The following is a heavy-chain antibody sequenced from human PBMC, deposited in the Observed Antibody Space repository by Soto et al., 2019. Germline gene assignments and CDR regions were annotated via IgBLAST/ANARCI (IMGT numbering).Heavy chain of an antibody. J-gene: IGHJ4*02. CDR3: AKDKTLSGWYAFDY. D-gene: IGHD6-19*01. CDR2: ISWNSGSI. V-gene: IGHV3-9*01. CDR1: GFTFDDYA. Sequence: EVQVVESGGGLVQPGRSLRLSCAASGFTFDDYAMHWVRQAPGKGLEWVSGISWNSGSIGYADSVKGRFTISRDNAKNSLYLQRNSLRAEDTALYYCAKDKTLSGWYAFDYWGQGTLVTVSP.